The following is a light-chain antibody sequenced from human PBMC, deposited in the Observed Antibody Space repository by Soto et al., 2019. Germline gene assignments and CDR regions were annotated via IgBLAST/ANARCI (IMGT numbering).Light chain of an antibody. J-gene: IGLJ1*01. CDR2: KNN. CDR1: SSNIGSNF. CDR3: ATWDDSLNDYV. V-gene: IGLV1-47*01. Sequence: QSVLTQPPSASGTPGQRVTISCSGSSSNIGSNFVYWYQQLPGTAPKLLIFKNNQRPSGVPDRFSASKSGTSASLAISGLRSGDEADYYCATWDDSLNDYVFATWTKLTVL.